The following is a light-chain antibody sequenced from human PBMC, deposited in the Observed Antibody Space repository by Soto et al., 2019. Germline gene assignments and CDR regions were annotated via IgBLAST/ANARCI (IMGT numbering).Light chain of an antibody. V-gene: IGLV2-8*01. CDR3: CSYASTFWL. J-gene: IGLJ3*02. Sequence: QSALTQPPSASGFPGQSVTISCTGTSSDVGYYDYVSWYQQHPGKAPKLVIYEGTKRPSGVSNRFSGSKSGNTASLTVSGLQTEDEADYFCCSYASTFWLFGGGTKLTVL. CDR2: EGT. CDR1: SSDVGYYDY.